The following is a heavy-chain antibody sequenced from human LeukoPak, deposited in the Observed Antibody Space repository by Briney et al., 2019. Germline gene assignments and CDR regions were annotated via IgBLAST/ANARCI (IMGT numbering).Heavy chain of an antibody. Sequence: GGSLRLSCAASGFTFSNAWMSWVRQAPGKGLEWVGRIKSKTEGGTTDYAAPVKGRFTISRDDSKNTLYPQMNSLKTEDTAVYYCTAEGIAVSGGFDYWGQGTLVTVSS. D-gene: IGHD6-19*01. CDR2: IKSKTEGGTT. V-gene: IGHV3-15*01. J-gene: IGHJ4*02. CDR3: TAEGIAVSGGFDY. CDR1: GFTFSNAW.